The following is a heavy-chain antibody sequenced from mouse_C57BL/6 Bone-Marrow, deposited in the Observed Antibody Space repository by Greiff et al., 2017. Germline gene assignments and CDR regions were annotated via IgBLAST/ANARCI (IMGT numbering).Heavy chain of an antibody. Sequence: QVQLQQSGPELVKPGASVKISCKASGYAFSSSWMNWVKQRPGKGLEWIGRIYPGDGDTNYNGKFKGKATLTADKYSSTAYMQLSSLTSEDSAVYFCARSRGTYSYFDYWGQGTTLTGSS. V-gene: IGHV1-82*01. CDR3: ARSRGTYSYFDY. CDR1: GYAFSSSW. J-gene: IGHJ2*01. D-gene: IGHD2-10*01. CDR2: IYPGDGDT.